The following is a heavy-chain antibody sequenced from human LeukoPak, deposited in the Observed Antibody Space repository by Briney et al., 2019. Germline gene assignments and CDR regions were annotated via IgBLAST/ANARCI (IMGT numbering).Heavy chain of an antibody. J-gene: IGHJ4*02. CDR2: INHSGST. CDR3: ARESGDGYIMGFDY. CDR1: GGSFSGYY. D-gene: IGHD5-24*01. Sequence: PSETLSLTCGVYGGSFSGYYWNWIRQSPGKGLEWIGEINHSGSTNYNPSLKSRVTISVDTSKNQFSLKLSSVTAADTAVYYCARESGDGYIMGFDYWGQGTLVTVSS. V-gene: IGHV4-34*01.